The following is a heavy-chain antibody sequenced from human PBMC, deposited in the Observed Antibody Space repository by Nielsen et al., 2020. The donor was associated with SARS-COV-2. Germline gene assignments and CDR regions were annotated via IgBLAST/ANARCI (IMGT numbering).Heavy chain of an antibody. CDR1: GNTLTNNY. J-gene: IGHJ3*02. Sequence: ASVKVSCKAPGNTLTNNYLHWVRQAPGQGLEWMGLLKPSAGSTTFADKFQGRVTMTRDTSTSTVYMELSSLRPEDTAVYYCAKGGVWGDAFDIWGQGTMVTVSS. CDR2: LKPSAGST. CDR3: AKGGVWGDAFDI. V-gene: IGHV1-46*01. D-gene: IGHD3-16*01.